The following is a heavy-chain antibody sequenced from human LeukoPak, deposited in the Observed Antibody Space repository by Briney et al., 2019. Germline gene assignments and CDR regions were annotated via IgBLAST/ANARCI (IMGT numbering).Heavy chain of an antibody. CDR2: INPNSGGT. D-gene: IGHD3-22*01. CDR1: IYTFTGYY. J-gene: IGHJ5*02. V-gene: IGHV1-2*02. CDR3: ARDVTSDST. Sequence: ASVNVSCTASIYTFTGYYMHWVRPAPGQGLEWMGWINPNSGGTYYAQRFQGRVTMTRDTSISTAYMELSRLRSDDTAVYDCARDVTSDSTWGQGTLVTV.